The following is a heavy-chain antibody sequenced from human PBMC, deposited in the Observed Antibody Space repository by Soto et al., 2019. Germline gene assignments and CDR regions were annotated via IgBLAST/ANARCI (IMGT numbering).Heavy chain of an antibody. CDR3: ARDGWLRLPFLFGMAV. CDR2: IWYDGSNK. D-gene: IGHD5-12*01. CDR1: GFTFSNYA. V-gene: IGHV3-30-3*01. Sequence: PGGSLRLSCAVSGFTFSNYAMYWVRQAPGKGLEWVAVIWYDGSNKYYADSVKGRFTISRDNSKNTLYLQMNSLRAEDTAVYYCARDGWLRLPFLFGMAVWGQGTTVTVSS. J-gene: IGHJ6*02.